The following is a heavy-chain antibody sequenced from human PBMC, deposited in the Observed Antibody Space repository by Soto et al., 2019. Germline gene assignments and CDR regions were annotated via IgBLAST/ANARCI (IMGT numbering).Heavy chain of an antibody. V-gene: IGHV3-21*01. CDR1: GFTFSSYS. J-gene: IGHJ4*02. Sequence: GGSLRLSCAASGFTFSSYSMNWVRQAPGKGLEWVSSISSSSSYIYYADSVKGRFTISRDNAKNSQYLQMNSLRAEDTAVYYCARVSRYFDWLLSYLDYWGQGTLVTVSS. D-gene: IGHD3-9*01. CDR3: ARVSRYFDWLLSYLDY. CDR2: ISSSSSYI.